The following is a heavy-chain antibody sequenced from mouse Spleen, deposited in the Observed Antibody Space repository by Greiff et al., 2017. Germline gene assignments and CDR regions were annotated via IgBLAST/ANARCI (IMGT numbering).Heavy chain of an antibody. CDR2: IWGGGST. J-gene: IGHJ3*01. V-gene: IGHV2-6*01. CDR1: GFSLTSYG. CDR3: ARANIDYDAEFAY. D-gene: IGHD2-4*01. Sequence: VQLQQSGPGLVAPSQSLSITCTVSGFSLTSYGVDWVRQSPGKGLEWLGVIWGGGSTNYNSALKSRLSISKDNSKSQVFLKMNSLQTDDTAMYYCARANIDYDAEFAYWGQGTLVTVSA.